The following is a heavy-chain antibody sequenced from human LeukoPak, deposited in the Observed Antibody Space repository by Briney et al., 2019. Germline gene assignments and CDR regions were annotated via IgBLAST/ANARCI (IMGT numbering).Heavy chain of an antibody. J-gene: IGHJ5*02. D-gene: IGHD3-16*01. CDR3: ARGFWGSGRGFDP. CDR2: INHSGST. Sequence: SETLSLTCAVYGGSFSGYYWSWIRQPPGKGLEWIGEINHSGSTNYNPSLKSRVTISVDTSKNQFSLKLSSVTAADTAVYYCARGFWGSGRGFDPWGQGTLATVSS. V-gene: IGHV4-34*01. CDR1: GGSFSGYY.